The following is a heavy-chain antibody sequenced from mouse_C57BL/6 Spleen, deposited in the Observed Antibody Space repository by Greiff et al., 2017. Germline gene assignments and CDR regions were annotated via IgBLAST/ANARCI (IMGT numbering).Heavy chain of an antibody. V-gene: IGHV14-4*01. Sequence: EVKLMESGAELVRPGASVKLSCTASGFNIKDDYMHWVKQRPEQGLEWIGWIDPENGDTEYASKFQGKATITADTSSNTAYLQLSSLTSEDTAVYYCTLRRDYWGQGTTLTVSS. J-gene: IGHJ2*01. CDR3: TLRRDY. D-gene: IGHD2-12*01. CDR2: IDPENGDT. CDR1: GFNIKDDY.